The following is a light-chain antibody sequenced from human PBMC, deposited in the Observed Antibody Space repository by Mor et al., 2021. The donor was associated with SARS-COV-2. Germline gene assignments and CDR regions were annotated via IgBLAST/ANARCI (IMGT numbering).Light chain of an antibody. Sequence: NSDIGGYNYVSWYQHHPDTAPRLIIFNVDHRPSGVSSRFTGSQSGNTASLTISGLQAEDEAEYYCSSYRNDDIVRVFGTG. CDR1: NSDIGGYNY. CDR2: NVD. V-gene: IGLV2-14*03. CDR3: SSYRNDDIVRV. J-gene: IGLJ1*01.